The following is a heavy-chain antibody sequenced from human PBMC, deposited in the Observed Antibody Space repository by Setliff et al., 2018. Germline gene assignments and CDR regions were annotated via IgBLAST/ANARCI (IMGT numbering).Heavy chain of an antibody. J-gene: IGHJ5*02. CDR1: GFKFRDYF. Sequence: GSLRLSCEASGFKFRDYFMSWIRQAPGKGLEWLSHISDSRRTHTAYADSVRGRFTISRDNAKNSVYLQMNSLRAEDTAMYYCARDGYCSSTSCPGWFDPWGQGTLVTVSS. CDR3: ARDGYCSSTSCPGWFDP. V-gene: IGHV3-11*04. CDR2: ISDSRRTHT. D-gene: IGHD2-2*03.